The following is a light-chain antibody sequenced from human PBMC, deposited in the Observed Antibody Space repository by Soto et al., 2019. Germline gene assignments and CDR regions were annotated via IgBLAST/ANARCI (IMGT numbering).Light chain of an antibody. J-gene: IGKJ1*01. CDR3: QQYGSSLWT. CDR1: QSVSLS. V-gene: IGKV3-20*01. Sequence: EIVFAQSPATLSFSPGGGATLVCRASQSVSLSLAWYQQKPGQAPRLLIYDASKRASGFPARFSGSGSGTDFTLTISRLEPEDFAVYYCQQYGSSLWTFGQGTKVDI. CDR2: DAS.